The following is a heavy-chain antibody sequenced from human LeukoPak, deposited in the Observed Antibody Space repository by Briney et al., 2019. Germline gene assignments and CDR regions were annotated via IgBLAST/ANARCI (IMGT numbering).Heavy chain of an antibody. D-gene: IGHD1-26*01. V-gene: IGHV3-21*01. Sequence: GGSLRLSCAASGFTFSSYSMNWVRQAPGKGLEWVSSISSSSSYIYYADSVKGRFTISRDNAKNSLYLQMYSLRAEDTAVYYCARDFGGSYLVGNWFDPWGQGTLVTVSS. CDR3: ARDFGGSYLVGNWFDP. CDR2: ISSSSSYI. CDR1: GFTFSSYS. J-gene: IGHJ5*02.